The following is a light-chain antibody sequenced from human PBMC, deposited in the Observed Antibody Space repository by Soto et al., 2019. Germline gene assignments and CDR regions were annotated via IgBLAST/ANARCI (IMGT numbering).Light chain of an antibody. CDR1: QSVRSN. Sequence: EFVLTQSPGTLSLSPGERATLSCRASQSVRSNSAWYQQKPGQAPRLLIYGASTRATGIPDRFSGSGSGTDFTLTISRLEPEDFAMYYCLHHGSSLWTFGQGTKVDIK. CDR3: LHHGSSLWT. V-gene: IGKV3-20*01. CDR2: GAS. J-gene: IGKJ1*01.